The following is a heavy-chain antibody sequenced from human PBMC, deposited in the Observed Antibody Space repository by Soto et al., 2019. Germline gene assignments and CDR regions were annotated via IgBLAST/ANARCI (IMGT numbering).Heavy chain of an antibody. D-gene: IGHD4-17*01. V-gene: IGHV3-53*01. CDR1: GFTVSSHY. CDR3: ATTVTRLIAFDV. Sequence: LRLSCAASGFTVSSHYMSWVRQTPGKGLEWVSILYTSDSTFYADSVEGRFTISRDNSKNTVYLQLNSLRAEDTAVYYCATTVTRLIAFDVWGQGTMVTVSS. J-gene: IGHJ3*01. CDR2: LYTSDST.